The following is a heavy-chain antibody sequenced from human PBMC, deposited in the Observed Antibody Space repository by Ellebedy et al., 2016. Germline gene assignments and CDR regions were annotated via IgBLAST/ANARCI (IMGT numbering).Heavy chain of an antibody. D-gene: IGHD3-10*01. J-gene: IGHJ3*02. Sequence: SETLSLXXTVSGGSISSSSYYWGWIRQPPGKGLEWIGSIYYSGSTYYNPSLKSRVTISVDTSKNQFSPKLSSVTAADTAVYYCARDLGGLLWFGDAFDIWGQGTMVTVSS. CDR2: IYYSGST. CDR1: GGSISSSSYY. V-gene: IGHV4-39*07. CDR3: ARDLGGLLWFGDAFDI.